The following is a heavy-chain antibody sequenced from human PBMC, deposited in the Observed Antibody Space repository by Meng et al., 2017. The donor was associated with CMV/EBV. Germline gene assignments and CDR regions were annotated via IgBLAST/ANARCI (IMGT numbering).Heavy chain of an antibody. CDR1: GYTFTSYG. CDR3: ARDRYDILTGYYTGGDYYYGMDV. V-gene: IGHV1-18*01. CDR2: ISAYNGNT. D-gene: IGHD3-9*01. Sequence: ASVKVSCKASGYTFTSYGISWVRQAPGQGLEWMGWISAYNGNTNYAQKLQGRVTMTTDTSTSTAYMELRSLRSDDTAVYYCARDRYDILTGYYTGGDYYYGMDVWVQGTAVTVSS. J-gene: IGHJ6*02.